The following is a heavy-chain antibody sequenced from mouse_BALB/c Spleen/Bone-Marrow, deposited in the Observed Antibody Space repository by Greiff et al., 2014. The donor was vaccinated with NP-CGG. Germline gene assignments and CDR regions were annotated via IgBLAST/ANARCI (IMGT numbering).Heavy chain of an antibody. Sequence: EVQLVESGGGLVQPGGSLKLSCAASGFDLSRYWMSWVRQAPGKGLEWIGEINPDSSTINYTPSLKDKFIISRDNTKNTLYLQMSIIRSEVPAHYYSTSFYYCGNFDYWGQGTTLTVSS. CDR3: TSFYYCGNFDY. V-gene: IGHV4-1*02. CDR1: GFDLSRYW. CDR2: INPDSSTI. D-gene: IGHD1-1*01. J-gene: IGHJ2*01.